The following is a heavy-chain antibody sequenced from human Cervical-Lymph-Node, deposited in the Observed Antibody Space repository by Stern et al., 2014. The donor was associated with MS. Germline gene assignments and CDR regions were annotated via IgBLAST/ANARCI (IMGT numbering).Heavy chain of an antibody. CDR2: IALIFETT. Sequence: QVQLVQSGAEVKKPGSSGKVSCKASGGTFSTYVINWVRQAPGQGLEWLGGIALIFETTNYAQKFQGRVTITADESTSTVYMELSSLRSEDTAVYYCARLDTSGYFYYDMDVWGQGTTVTVSS. CDR1: GGTFSTYV. D-gene: IGHD3-22*01. V-gene: IGHV1-69*01. J-gene: IGHJ6*02. CDR3: ARLDTSGYFYYDMDV.